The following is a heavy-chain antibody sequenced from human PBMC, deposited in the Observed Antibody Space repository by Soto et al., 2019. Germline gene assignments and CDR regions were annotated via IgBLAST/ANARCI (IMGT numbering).Heavy chain of an antibody. CDR2: IIPIFGTA. V-gene: IGHV1-69*12. CDR3: ARVRYYGSGSSTAHYYYDGMDV. J-gene: IGHJ6*02. D-gene: IGHD3-10*01. Sequence: QVQLVQSGAEVKKPGSSVKVSCKASGGTFSSYAISWVRQAPGQGLEWMGGIIPIFGTANYEQKFQGRVTITADEFTSTAYMELSSRRSEDTAVYYCARVRYYGSGSSTAHYYYDGMDVWGQGTTVTVSS. CDR1: GGTFSSYA.